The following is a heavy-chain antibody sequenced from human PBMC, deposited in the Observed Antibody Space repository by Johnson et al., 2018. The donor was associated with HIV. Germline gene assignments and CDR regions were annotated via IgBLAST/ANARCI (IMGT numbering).Heavy chain of an antibody. CDR3: ARAYYDIFTGRDDAFDI. CDR1: GFTFSSYA. D-gene: IGHD3-9*01. J-gene: IGHJ3*02. Sequence: QVQLVESGGGLVQPGGSLRLSCAASGFTFSSYAMHWVRQAPGKGLEWVAVISYDGSNKYYADSVKGRFTISRDNSKNTLYLQMNSLRAEDTAVYYCARAYYDIFTGRDDAFDIWGQGTMVTVSS. V-gene: IGHV3-30*04. CDR2: ISYDGSNK.